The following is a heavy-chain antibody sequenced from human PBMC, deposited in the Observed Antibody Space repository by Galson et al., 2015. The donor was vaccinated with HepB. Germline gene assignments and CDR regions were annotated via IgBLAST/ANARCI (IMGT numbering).Heavy chain of an antibody. D-gene: IGHD3-22*01. V-gene: IGHV7-4-1*02. CDR1: GYSSTKYG. J-gene: IGHJ5*01. CDR3: ARGGFYDSSRFSS. CDR2: INTDTGKP. Sequence: SVKVSCKASGYSSTKYGLNWVRQAPGQGLEWMGWINTDTGKPTYARGFTGRFVFSLDTYVSTAYLQITSLKAEDTAVYYCARGGFYDSSRFSSWGQGTLVTVSS.